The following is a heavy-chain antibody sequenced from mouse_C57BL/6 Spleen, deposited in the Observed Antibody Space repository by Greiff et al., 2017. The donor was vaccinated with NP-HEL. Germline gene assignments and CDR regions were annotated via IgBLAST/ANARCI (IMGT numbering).Heavy chain of an antibody. J-gene: IGHJ4*01. CDR2: IDPANGNT. D-gene: IGHD1-1*01. V-gene: IGHV14-3*01. CDR1: GFNIKNTY. Sequence: EVQGVESVAELVRPGASVKLSCTASGFNIKNTYMHWVKQRPEQGLEWIGRIDPANGNTKYAPKFQGQATITADTSSNTAYLQLSSLTSEDTAIYYCARDYGSSDYYYARDYWGQGTSVTVSS. CDR3: ARDYGSSDYYYARDY.